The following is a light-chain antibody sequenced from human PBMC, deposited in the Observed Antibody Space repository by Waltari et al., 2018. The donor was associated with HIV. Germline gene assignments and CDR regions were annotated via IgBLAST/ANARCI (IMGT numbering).Light chain of an antibody. CDR1: TSNIAKNF. Sequence: QSLLTQPPSVSAAPGQQVTISCSGNTSNIAKNFVSWYPPAPGAAPNLRIFDNDHRAAGIPDRCSASTFGASAALTITALQGDDEADYYCQTWDSGLNAIVFGAGTKLTVL. CDR2: DND. V-gene: IGLV1-51*01. CDR3: QTWDSGLNAIV. J-gene: IGLJ2*01.